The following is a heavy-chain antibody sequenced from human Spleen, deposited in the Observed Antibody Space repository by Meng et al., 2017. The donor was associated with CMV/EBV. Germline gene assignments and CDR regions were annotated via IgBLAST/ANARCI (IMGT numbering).Heavy chain of an antibody. Sequence: CKASGYVFTVYWIAWVRQMPGKGLEWMGMIYPADSDTTYSPSFQGQVTMSADRSTNTAYLQWNSLKASDTAIYYYARRLTGTAQLDPWGQGTLVTVSS. CDR2: IYPADSDT. CDR3: ARRLTGTAQLDP. V-gene: IGHV5-51*01. D-gene: IGHD1-7*01. CDR1: GYVFTVYW. J-gene: IGHJ5*02.